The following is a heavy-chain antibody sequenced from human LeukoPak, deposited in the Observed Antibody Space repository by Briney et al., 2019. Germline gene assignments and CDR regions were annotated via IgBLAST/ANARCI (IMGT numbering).Heavy chain of an antibody. CDR2: IYTSGST. J-gene: IGHJ3*02. CDR1: GGSISSGSYY. Sequence: SQTLSLTCTVSGGSISSGSYYWSWIRQPAGKGLEWTGRIYTSGSTNYNPSLKSRVTISVDTSKNQFSLKLSSVTAADTAVYYCAREDDFWSGYPPGAFDIWGQGTMVTVSS. D-gene: IGHD3-3*01. CDR3: AREDDFWSGYPPGAFDI. V-gene: IGHV4-61*02.